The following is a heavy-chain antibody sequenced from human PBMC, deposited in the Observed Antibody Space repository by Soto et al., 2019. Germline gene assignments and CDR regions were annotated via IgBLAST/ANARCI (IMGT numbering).Heavy chain of an antibody. CDR2: INPNSGGT. V-gene: IGHV1-2*02. Sequence: GASVKVSCKASGYTFTGYYMHWVRQAPGQGLEWMGWINPNSGGTNYAQKFQGRVTMTRDTSISTAYMELSRLRSDDTAVYYCARAPPVVLMVYAENFDYWGQGTLVTVSS. D-gene: IGHD2-8*01. J-gene: IGHJ4*02. CDR3: ARAPPVVLMVYAENFDY. CDR1: GYTFTGYY.